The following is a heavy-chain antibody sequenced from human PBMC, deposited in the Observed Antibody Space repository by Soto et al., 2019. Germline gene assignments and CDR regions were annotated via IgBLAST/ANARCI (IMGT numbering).Heavy chain of an antibody. V-gene: IGHV3-11*04. D-gene: IGHD1-26*01. J-gene: IGHJ5*02. Sequence: VGSLRLSCRVSGFAFRHNYLTWILQAPGKGLEWLSYISTSGSPAYYAVSVKGRFTISTDNAKKSLYLQMDSLRAEDTGVYCCATGGIYYEAWGQGTLVTVSS. CDR3: ATGGIYYEA. CDR1: GFAFRHNY. CDR2: ISTSGSPA.